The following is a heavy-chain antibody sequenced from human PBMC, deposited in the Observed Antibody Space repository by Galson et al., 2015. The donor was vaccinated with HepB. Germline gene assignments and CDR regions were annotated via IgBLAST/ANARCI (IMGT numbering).Heavy chain of an antibody. V-gene: IGHV3-21*01. CDR1: GFTFSSYS. Sequence: SLRLSCAASGFTFSSYSMNWVRQAPGKGLEWVSSISSSSSYIYYADSVKGRFTISRDNAKNSLYLQMNSLRAEDTAVYYCARESGWYVDAFDIWGQGTMVTVSS. J-gene: IGHJ3*02. D-gene: IGHD6-19*01. CDR2: ISSSSSYI. CDR3: ARESGWYVDAFDI.